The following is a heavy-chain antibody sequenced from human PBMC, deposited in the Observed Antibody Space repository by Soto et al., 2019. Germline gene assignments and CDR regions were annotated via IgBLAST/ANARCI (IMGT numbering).Heavy chain of an antibody. CDR3: AKDRSSTSCYAFDY. V-gene: IGHV3-23*01. CDR2: VSASGGSP. D-gene: IGHD2-2*01. CDR1: GFTLNKYA. J-gene: IGHJ4*02. Sequence: GGSLRLSCVASGFTLNKYAMSWVRQAPGKGLEWVSAVSASGGSPYYADSVKGRFTISRDNSRNTLYLQMNSLRAEDTAVYYCAKDRSSTSCYAFDYRGQGTLVTVSS.